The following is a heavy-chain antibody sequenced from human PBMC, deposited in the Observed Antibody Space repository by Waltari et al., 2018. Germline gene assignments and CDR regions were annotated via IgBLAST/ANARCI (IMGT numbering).Heavy chain of an antibody. CDR1: VASITGPPYY. CDR2: VYYSGST. J-gene: IGHJ3*02. Sequence: QLQLQESGPGLVKPSEPLSLPCRVSVASITGPPYYWGWTRQPPGKGLEWIGSVYYSGSTYYNPSLKNRATVSADTSKNQFSLKLSSVTAADTAIYYCARHLSGRAFDIWGQGTMVIVSS. CDR3: ARHLSGRAFDI. V-gene: IGHV4-39*01. D-gene: IGHD3-10*01.